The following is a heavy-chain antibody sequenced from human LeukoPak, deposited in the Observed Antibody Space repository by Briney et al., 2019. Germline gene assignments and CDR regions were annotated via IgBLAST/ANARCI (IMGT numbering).Heavy chain of an antibody. J-gene: IGHJ6*03. CDR2: IYTSGST. V-gene: IGHV4-61*02. CDR1: GGSISSGSYY. CDR3: ARGGWLQFHYYYYMDV. Sequence: SETLSLTCTVSGGSISSGSYYWSWIRQPAGKGLEWIGRIYTSGSTNYNPSLKSRVTISVDTSKNQFSLKLSSVTAADTAVYYCARGGWLQFHYYYYMDVWGKGTTVTVSS. D-gene: IGHD5-24*01.